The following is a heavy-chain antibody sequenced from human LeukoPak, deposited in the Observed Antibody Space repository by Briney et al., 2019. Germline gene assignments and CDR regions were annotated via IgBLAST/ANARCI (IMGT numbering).Heavy chain of an antibody. J-gene: IGHJ4*02. Sequence: KPSETLSLTCAVYGGSFSGYYWSWIRQPPGKGLEWIGEINHSGSTNYNPSLKSRVTISVDTSKNQFSLKLSSVTAADTAVYYCARIRLRYFDWLPSRSSRYFDYWGQGTLVTVSS. CDR3: ARIRLRYFDWLPSRSSRYFDY. V-gene: IGHV4-34*01. D-gene: IGHD3-9*01. CDR2: INHSGST. CDR1: GGSFSGYY.